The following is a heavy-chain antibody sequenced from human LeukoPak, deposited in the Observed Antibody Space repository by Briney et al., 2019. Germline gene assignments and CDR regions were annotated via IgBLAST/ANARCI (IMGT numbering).Heavy chain of an antibody. Sequence: KTSETLSLTCAVYGGSFSGYYWSWIRQPPGKGLEWIGEINHSGSTNYNPSLKSRVTISVDTSKNQFSLKLSSVTAADTAVYYCASGAPNNVVVVPAATRFDPWGQGTLVTVSS. V-gene: IGHV4-34*01. D-gene: IGHD2-2*01. J-gene: IGHJ5*02. CDR3: ASGAPNNVVVVPAATRFDP. CDR2: INHSGST. CDR1: GGSFSGYY.